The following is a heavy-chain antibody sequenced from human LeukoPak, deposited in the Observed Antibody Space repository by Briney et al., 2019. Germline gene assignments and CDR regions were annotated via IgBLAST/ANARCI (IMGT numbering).Heavy chain of an antibody. Sequence: PGGSLRLSCAASGFTFSSYAMSWVRQAPGKGLEWVSVISSSGDSTYYADSVKGRFTISRDNSKNTLYLQMNSLRAEDTAVFFCARDDADMVGTTKAFAYWGQGTLVTVSS. D-gene: IGHD5-12*01. CDR3: ARDDADMVGTTKAFAY. CDR2: ISSSGDST. J-gene: IGHJ4*02. V-gene: IGHV3-23*01. CDR1: GFTFSSYA.